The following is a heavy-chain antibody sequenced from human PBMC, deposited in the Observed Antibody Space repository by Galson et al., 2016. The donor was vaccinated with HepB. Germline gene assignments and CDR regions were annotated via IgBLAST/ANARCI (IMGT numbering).Heavy chain of an antibody. CDR1: GYTFTSYG. CDR2: ISAYNGDT. V-gene: IGHV1-18*01. Sequence: CKASGYTFTSYGISWVRQAPGQGLEWMGWISAYNGDTNYSQKFQGRVTMTTDTSTSTAYMELRSLRGDDTAVFYCARDPNYDFWRGYYRVRRGLDYWGQGTLVTVSS. CDR3: ARDPNYDFWRGYYRVRRGLDY. D-gene: IGHD3-3*01. J-gene: IGHJ4*02.